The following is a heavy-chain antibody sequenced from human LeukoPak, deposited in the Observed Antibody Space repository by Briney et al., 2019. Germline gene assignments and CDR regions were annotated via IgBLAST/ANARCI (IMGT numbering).Heavy chain of an antibody. Sequence: GGSLRLSCAASGLTFSSYSMNWVRQAPGKGLEWVSSISSSSTYIYYADSVKGRFSISRDNAKNSLCLQMNSLRAEDTAVYYCVRDMTTATTCYLQHWARAPWSPSPQ. J-gene: IGHJ1*01. D-gene: IGHD4-17*01. CDR2: ISSSSTYI. V-gene: IGHV3-21*01. CDR3: VRDMTTATTCYLQH. CDR1: GLTFSSYS.